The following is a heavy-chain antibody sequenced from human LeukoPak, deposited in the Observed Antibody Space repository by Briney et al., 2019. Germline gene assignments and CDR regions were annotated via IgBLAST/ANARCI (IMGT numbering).Heavy chain of an antibody. V-gene: IGHV4-61*02. CDR2: IYTSGST. D-gene: IGHD6-19*01. J-gene: IGHJ6*03. Sequence: SETLSLTCTVSGGSISSGSYYWSWIRQPAGKGLEWIGRIYTSGSTNYNPSLKSRVTISVDTSKNQFSLKLSSVTAADTAVYYCARERKQWLDGRRGYYYYYMDVWGKGTTVTISS. CDR1: GGSISSGSYY. CDR3: ARERKQWLDGRRGYYYYYMDV.